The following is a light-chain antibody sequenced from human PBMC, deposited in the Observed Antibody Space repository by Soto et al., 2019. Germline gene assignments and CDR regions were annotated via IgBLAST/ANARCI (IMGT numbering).Light chain of an antibody. CDR2: QDS. Sequence: SSELTQPPSVSVSPGQTASITCSGGKLGDKYACWYQQKPGQSPVLVIYQDSKRPSGIPERFAGSNSGNTATLTISGTQAMAEADYYCQAWDSSTVVFGGGTQLTVL. CDR1: KLGDKY. CDR3: QAWDSSTVV. V-gene: IGLV3-1*01. J-gene: IGLJ2*01.